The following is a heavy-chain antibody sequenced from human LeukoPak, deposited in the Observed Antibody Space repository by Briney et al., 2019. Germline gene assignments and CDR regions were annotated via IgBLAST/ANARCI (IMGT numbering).Heavy chain of an antibody. V-gene: IGHV3-33*06. J-gene: IGHJ4*02. CDR3: AKGGYSYGYSLDY. Sequence: GRSLRLSCAASGFTFSSYGMHWVRQAPGKGLEWVAVIWYDGSNKYYADSVKGRFTISRDNSENTLYLQMNSLRAEDTAVYYCAKGGYSYGYSLDYWGQGTLVTVSS. D-gene: IGHD5-18*01. CDR1: GFTFSSYG. CDR2: IWYDGSNK.